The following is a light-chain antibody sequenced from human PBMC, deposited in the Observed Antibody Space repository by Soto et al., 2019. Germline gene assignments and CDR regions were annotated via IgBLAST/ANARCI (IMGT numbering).Light chain of an antibody. V-gene: IGLV2-23*01. Sequence: QSALTQPASVSGSPGQSITISCTGTSSDFGSYNLVSWYQQHPGKAPKLMIYKGSKRPSGVSNRFSGSKSGNTASLTISGLQAEDEADYYCCSYAGSSTFLVVFGGGNKLTVL. CDR3: CSYAGSSTFLVV. CDR1: SSDFGSYNL. J-gene: IGLJ2*01. CDR2: KGS.